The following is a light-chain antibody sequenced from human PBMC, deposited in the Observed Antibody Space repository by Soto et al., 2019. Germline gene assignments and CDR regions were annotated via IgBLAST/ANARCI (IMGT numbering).Light chain of an antibody. J-gene: IGKJ5*01. CDR3: QQHNDWPT. CDR1: QPISNY. CDR2: GAS. V-gene: IGKV1-39*01. Sequence: DIQMTQSPSSLSASVGDRVTITCRASQPISNYVNWYQAKPGTAPKFLIYGASTLQSGVPSRFSGGGSGTDFTLTISSLQPEDFAIYYCQQHNDWPTFGQGTRLEIK.